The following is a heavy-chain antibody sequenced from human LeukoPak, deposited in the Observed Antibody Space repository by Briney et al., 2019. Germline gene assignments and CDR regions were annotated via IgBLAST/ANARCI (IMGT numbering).Heavy chain of an antibody. CDR2: IYSGGST. CDR1: GFTVSSNY. V-gene: IGHV3-53*01. Sequence: GGSLILSCVVSGFTVSSNYMSWVRQAPGKGLEWVSVIYSGGSTYYADSVKGRFTISRDNSKNTLYLQMNSLRAEDTAVYYCARGQSLNDYWGQGTLVTVSS. J-gene: IGHJ4*02. CDR3: ARGQSLNDY.